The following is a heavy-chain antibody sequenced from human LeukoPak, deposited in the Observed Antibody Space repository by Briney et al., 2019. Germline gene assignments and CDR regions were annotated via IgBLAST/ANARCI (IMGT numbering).Heavy chain of an antibody. V-gene: IGHV3-23*01. CDR3: AKSPGYSSSWYDY. D-gene: IGHD6-13*01. Sequence: GGTLRLSCAASGFTFSNYAMSWVRQAPGKGLEWVSAISSGGGSTYYADSVKGRFTISRDNSKNTLYLQMNSLRAEDTAVYYCAKSPGYSSSWYDYWGQGTLVTVSS. J-gene: IGHJ4*02. CDR1: GFTFSNYA. CDR2: ISSGGGST.